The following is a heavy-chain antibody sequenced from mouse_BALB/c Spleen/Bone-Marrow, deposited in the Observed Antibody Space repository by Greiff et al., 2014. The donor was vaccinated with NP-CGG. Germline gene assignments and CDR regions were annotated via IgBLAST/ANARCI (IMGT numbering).Heavy chain of an antibody. CDR1: GFTFSDFY. CDR2: ISDGGTYT. V-gene: IGHV5-4*02. Sequence: EVQRVESGGGLVKPGGSLKLPCAASGFTFSDFYMFWFRQTPEKRLEWVATISDGGTYTYYPDSVKGRFTISRDNAKNNLYLQTSSLKSEDTAMYYCARSGERYGAMDYWGQGTSVTVSS. D-gene: IGHD1-1*02. J-gene: IGHJ4*01. CDR3: ARSGERYGAMDY.